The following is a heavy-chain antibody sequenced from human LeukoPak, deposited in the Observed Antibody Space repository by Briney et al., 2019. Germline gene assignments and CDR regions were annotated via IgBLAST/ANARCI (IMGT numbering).Heavy chain of an antibody. CDR3: AREGGYAFDI. CDR1: GFTFSSYA. V-gene: IGHV3-30-3*01. CDR2: ISYDGSNK. D-gene: IGHD6-19*01. J-gene: IGHJ3*02. Sequence: GGSLRLSCAASGFTFSSYAMHWVRQAPGKGLEWVAVISYDGSNKYYADSVKGRFTISRDNSKNTLYLQMNSLRAEDTAVYYCAREGGYAFDIWGQGTMVTVSS.